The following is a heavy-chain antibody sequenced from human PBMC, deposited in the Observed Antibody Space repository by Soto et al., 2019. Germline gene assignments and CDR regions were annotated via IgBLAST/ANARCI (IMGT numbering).Heavy chain of an antibody. CDR1: GFTFSSYS. CDR3: ASFFGSGWNLQYYYHG. J-gene: IGHJ6*01. Sequence: GESLKISCAASGFTFSSYSMNWVRQAPGKGLEWVSSISSSSSYIYYADSVKGRFTISRDNAKNSMYLQMNSLRAEDTAVYYCASFFGSGWNLQYYYHG. CDR2: ISSSSSYI. D-gene: IGHD6-19*01. V-gene: IGHV3-21*01.